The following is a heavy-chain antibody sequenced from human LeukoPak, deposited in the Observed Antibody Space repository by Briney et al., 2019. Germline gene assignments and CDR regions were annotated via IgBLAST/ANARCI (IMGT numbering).Heavy chain of an antibody. Sequence: PSETLSLTCTVSGGSISSSSYYWGWIRQPPGKGLEWIGSIYYSGSTYYNPSLKGRVTISADTSKNQFSLKLSSVTAADTAVYYCASEHYDFWSGYLTPPSDYWGQGTLVTVSS. CDR3: ASEHYDFWSGYLTPPSDY. V-gene: IGHV4-39*01. D-gene: IGHD3-3*01. J-gene: IGHJ4*02. CDR2: IYYSGST. CDR1: GGSISSSSYY.